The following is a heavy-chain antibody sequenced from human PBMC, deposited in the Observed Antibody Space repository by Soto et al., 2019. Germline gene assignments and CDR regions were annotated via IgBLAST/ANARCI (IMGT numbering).Heavy chain of an antibody. CDR1: GFTFSSYA. D-gene: IGHD3-3*01. Sequence: GGSLRLSCAASGFTFSSYAMSWVRQAPGKGLEWVSAISGSGGSTYYADSVKGRFTISRDNSKNTLYLQMNSLRAEDTAVYYCAKDGGARITIFGVVEIRQFYYYYYGMDVWGQGTTVTVSS. J-gene: IGHJ6*02. V-gene: IGHV3-23*01. CDR3: AKDGGARITIFGVVEIRQFYYYYYGMDV. CDR2: ISGSGGST.